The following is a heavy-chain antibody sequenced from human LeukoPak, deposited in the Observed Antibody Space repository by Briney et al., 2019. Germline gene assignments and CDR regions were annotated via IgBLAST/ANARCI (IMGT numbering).Heavy chain of an antibody. CDR1: GFTFSSYD. V-gene: IGHV3-64*01. CDR2: ISSNGGST. Sequence: PGGSLRLSCAASGFTFSSYDMHWVRQAPGKGLEYVSAISSNGGSTYYANSVKGRFTISRDNSKNTLYLQMGSLRAEDMAVYYCARDKSGSYWDWGQGTLVTVSS. J-gene: IGHJ4*02. CDR3: ARDKSGSYWD. D-gene: IGHD1-26*01.